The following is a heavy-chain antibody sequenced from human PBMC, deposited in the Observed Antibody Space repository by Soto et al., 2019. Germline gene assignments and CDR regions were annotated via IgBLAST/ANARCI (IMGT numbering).Heavy chain of an antibody. D-gene: IGHD3-16*01. CDR2: ISSSSTNI. Sequence: EVQLVESGGGLVQPGGSLRLSCAASGFTISGNAMNWVRQAPGRGLEWVSYISSSSTNIHYADYVRGRFTISRDNAKNSLYLQMNSLRDEDTAVYRCARDLSWGSKWYYYMDVWGKGTTVTVSS. CDR3: ARDLSWGSKWYYYMDV. CDR1: GFTISGNA. V-gene: IGHV3-48*02. J-gene: IGHJ6*03.